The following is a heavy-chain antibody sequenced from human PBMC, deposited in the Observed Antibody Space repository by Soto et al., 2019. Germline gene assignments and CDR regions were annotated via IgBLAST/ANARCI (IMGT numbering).Heavy chain of an antibody. J-gene: IGHJ6*02. CDR2: IKQDGSEK. CDR3: AREGTDETYYYYGMDV. V-gene: IGHV3-7*03. D-gene: IGHD1-1*01. CDR1: GFTFSSYW. Sequence: GGSLRLSCAASGFTFSSYWMSWVRQAPGKGLEWVANIKQDGSEKYYVDSVKGRFTISRDNAKNSLYLQMNSLRAEDTAVYYCAREGTDETYYYYGMDVWGQGTTVTVSS.